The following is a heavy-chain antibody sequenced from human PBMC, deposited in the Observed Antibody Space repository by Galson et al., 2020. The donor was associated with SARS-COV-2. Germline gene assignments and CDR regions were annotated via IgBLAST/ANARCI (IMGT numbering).Heavy chain of an antibody. J-gene: IGHJ4*02. D-gene: IGHD3-3*01. CDR1: GGSISSYY. CDR2: IYYSGST. Sequence: SETLSLTCTVSGGSISSYYWSWIRQPPGKGLEWIGYIYYSGSTNYNPSLKSRVTISVDTSKNQFSLKLSSVTAADTAVYYCARVRYDFGPGDYFDDWGQGTLVTVSS. V-gene: IGHV4-59*01. CDR3: ARVRYDFGPGDYFDD.